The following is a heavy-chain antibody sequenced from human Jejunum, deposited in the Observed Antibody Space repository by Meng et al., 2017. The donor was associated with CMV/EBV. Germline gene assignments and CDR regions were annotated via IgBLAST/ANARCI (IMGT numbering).Heavy chain of an antibody. J-gene: IGHJ4*02. CDR1: GFSFNISY. CDR3: ARDGSYKLDY. CDR2: VTSDGTTT. Sequence: SSAASGFSFNISYVHWLRQVPGKGLVWVSRVTSDGTTTYAESVKGRFTISRDDATSTVYLQMDSLRVEDTAVYYCARDGSYKLDYWGQGTLVTVSS. V-gene: IGHV3-74*03. D-gene: IGHD3-10*01.